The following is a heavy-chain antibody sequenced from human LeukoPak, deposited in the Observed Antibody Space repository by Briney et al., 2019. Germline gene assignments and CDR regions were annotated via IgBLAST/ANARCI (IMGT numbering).Heavy chain of an antibody. D-gene: IGHD2-15*01. J-gene: IGHJ4*02. V-gene: IGHV4-30-4*01. Sequence: SETLSLTCTVSGGSISSGDYYWSWIRQPPGKGLEWIGYIYYSGSTYYNPSLKSRVTISVDTSKNQFSLKLSSVTAADTAVYYCARVPAAYYYFDYWGQGTLVTVSS. CDR1: GGSISSGDYY. CDR3: ARVPAAYYYFDY. CDR2: IYYSGST.